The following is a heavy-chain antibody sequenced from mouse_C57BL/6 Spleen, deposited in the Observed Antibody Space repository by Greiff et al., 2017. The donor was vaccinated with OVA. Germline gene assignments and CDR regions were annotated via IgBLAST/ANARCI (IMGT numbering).Heavy chain of an antibody. Sequence: VQLKQSGPELVKPGASVKISCKASGYTFTDYYMNWVKQSHGKSLEWIGDINPNNGGTSYNQKFKGKATLTVDKSSSTAYMELRSLTSEDSAVYYCARYYYGSRYFDYWGQGTTLTVSS. CDR3: ARYYYGSRYFDY. V-gene: IGHV1-26*01. J-gene: IGHJ2*01. D-gene: IGHD1-1*01. CDR1: GYTFTDYY. CDR2: INPNNGGT.